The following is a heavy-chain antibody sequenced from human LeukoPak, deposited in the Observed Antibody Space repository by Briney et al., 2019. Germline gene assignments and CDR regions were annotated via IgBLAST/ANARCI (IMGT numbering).Heavy chain of an antibody. V-gene: IGHV1-18*01. CDR1: GYTFTSYG. Sequence: ASVKVXCKASGYTFTSYGISWVRQAPGQGLXXMGWISAYNGNTNYAQKLQGRVTMTTDTSTSTAYMELRSLRSDDTAVYYCAREEVWLSRGGSDYWGQGTLVTVSS. J-gene: IGHJ4*02. D-gene: IGHD3-22*01. CDR3: AREEVWLSRGGSDY. CDR2: ISAYNGNT.